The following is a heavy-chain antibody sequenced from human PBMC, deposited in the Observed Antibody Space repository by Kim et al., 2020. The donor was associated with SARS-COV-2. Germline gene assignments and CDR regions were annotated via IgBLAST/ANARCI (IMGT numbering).Heavy chain of an antibody. CDR3: ARGRGQYQLLYTYYYMDV. J-gene: IGHJ6*03. D-gene: IGHD2-2*02. Sequence: KSRVTMSVDTSKNQFSLKLSSVTAADTAVYYCARGRGQYQLLYTYYYMDVWGKGTTVTVSS. V-gene: IGHV4-30-2*05.